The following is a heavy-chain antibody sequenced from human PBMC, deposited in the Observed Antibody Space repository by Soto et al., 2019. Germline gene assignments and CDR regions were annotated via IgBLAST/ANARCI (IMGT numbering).Heavy chain of an antibody. Sequence: SETLSHTCNFSGCSIDRSNYYWDWLRQPPGKGLEWIGTTYYNGNAYYNPSLKSRVSMSVDTSKNQFSLKLVSVTAADTAVYYCARHFVAVVIKGWGYWGQGTLVT. J-gene: IGHJ4*02. CDR2: TYYNGNA. CDR3: ARHFVAVVIKGWGY. CDR1: GCSIDRSNYY. D-gene: IGHD3-10*01. V-gene: IGHV4-39*01.